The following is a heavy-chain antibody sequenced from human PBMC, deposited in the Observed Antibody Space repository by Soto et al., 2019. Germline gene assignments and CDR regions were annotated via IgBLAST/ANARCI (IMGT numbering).Heavy chain of an antibody. D-gene: IGHD6-6*01. V-gene: IGHV4-34*01. CDR3: ARVGGIWYSSSSGRFLDY. CDR1: GGSFSGYY. J-gene: IGHJ4*02. Sequence: QVQLQQWGAGLLKPSETLSLTCAVYGGSFSGYYWSWIRQPPGKGLEWIGEINHSGSTNYNPSLKSRVTISVDTSKNQFSLKLSSVTAADTAVYYCARVGGIWYSSSSGRFLDYWGQGTLVTVSS. CDR2: INHSGST.